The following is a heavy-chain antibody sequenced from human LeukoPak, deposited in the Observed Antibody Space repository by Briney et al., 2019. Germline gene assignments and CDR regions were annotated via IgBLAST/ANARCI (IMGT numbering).Heavy chain of an antibody. Sequence: SVKVSCKASGGTFSSYAISWVRKAPGQGLEWMGRIIPIFGTANYAQKFQDRVTITTDASTSTAYMELCSLRSEDTAVYYCAIGGLMDCSSTSCYRNWLDAWGQGTLVTVSS. J-gene: IGHJ5*02. D-gene: IGHD2-2*01. V-gene: IGHV1-69*05. CDR1: GGTFSSYA. CDR2: IIPIFGTA. CDR3: AIGGLMDCSSTSCYRNWLDA.